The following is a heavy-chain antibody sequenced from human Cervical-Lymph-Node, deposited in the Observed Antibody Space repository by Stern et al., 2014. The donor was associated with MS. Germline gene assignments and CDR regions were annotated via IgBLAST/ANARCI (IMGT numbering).Heavy chain of an antibody. CDR3: ARDREAKLDYFDY. J-gene: IGHJ4*02. Sequence: VQLVESGGGLVRPGGSLRLSCAASGFSVGPHYMSWVRQAPGKGLEWVSCMYSGGSTSYTDSGNGSFTISRDTSKNTLYLQMDSLRAEDTAIYYCARDREAKLDYFDYWGQGTLVTVSS. D-gene: IGHD1-26*01. CDR2: MYSGGST. V-gene: IGHV3-66*01. CDR1: GFSVGPHY.